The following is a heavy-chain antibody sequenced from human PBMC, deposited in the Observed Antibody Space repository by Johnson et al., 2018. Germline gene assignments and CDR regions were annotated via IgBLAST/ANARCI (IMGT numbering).Heavy chain of an antibody. CDR2: IWYDRSNK. D-gene: IGHD4-11*01. CDR1: GFTFSSYG. J-gene: IGHJ3*02. CDR3: ASTVTDAFDI. V-gene: IGHV3-33*01. Sequence: QVQLVESGGGVVQSGRSLRLSCAASGFTFSSYGMHWVRQAPGKGLEWVAVIWYDRSNKYYTDSVKGRFTISRDNSKNILYLQMNSLRAEDTAVYYCASTVTDAFDIWGQGTMVTVSS.